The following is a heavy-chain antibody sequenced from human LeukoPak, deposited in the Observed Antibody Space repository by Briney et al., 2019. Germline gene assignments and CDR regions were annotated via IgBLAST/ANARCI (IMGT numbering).Heavy chain of an antibody. Sequence: GGSLRLSCAASGFTFTSYAMSWVRQAPGKGLEWVANIRQDGNEKNYVDSVKGRFTISRDNAENSLYLQMNSLRAEDTAVYWCTRVRGAAAGYWGQGTLVTVSS. D-gene: IGHD6-25*01. CDR2: IRQDGNEK. CDR1: GFTFTSYA. CDR3: TRVRGAAAGY. J-gene: IGHJ4*02. V-gene: IGHV3-7*01.